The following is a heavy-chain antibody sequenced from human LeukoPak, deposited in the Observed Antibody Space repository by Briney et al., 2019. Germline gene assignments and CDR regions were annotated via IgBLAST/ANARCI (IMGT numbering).Heavy chain of an antibody. CDR3: ARGFGSYDY. CDR1: GFTLSSNY. D-gene: IGHD1-26*01. V-gene: IGHV3-66*01. J-gene: IGHJ4*02. Sequence: PGGTLRLSCAASGFTLSSNYMSWVRQAPGKGLEGVSVIYSGGSTYYADSVKGRFTLSRDNSKNTLYLQMNSLRAEDTAVYYCARGFGSYDYWGQGTLVTVSS. CDR2: IYSGGST.